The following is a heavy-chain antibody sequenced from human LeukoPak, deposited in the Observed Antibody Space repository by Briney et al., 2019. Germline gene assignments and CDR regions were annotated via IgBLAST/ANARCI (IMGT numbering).Heavy chain of an antibody. CDR3: TTGVEGYSYGYSDY. CDR2: IKSKTDGGTT. CDR1: GFTFSNAW. V-gene: IGHV3-15*01. D-gene: IGHD5-18*01. J-gene: IGHJ4*02. Sequence: GGSLRLSCAASGFTFSNAWMSWVRQAPGKGLEWVGRIKSKTDGGTTDYAAPVKGRFTISRDDSKNTLYLQTNSLKTEDTAVYYCTTGVEGYSYGYSDYWGQGTLVTVSS.